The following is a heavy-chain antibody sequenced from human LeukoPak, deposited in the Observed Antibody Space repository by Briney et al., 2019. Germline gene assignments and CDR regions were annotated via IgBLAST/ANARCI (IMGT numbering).Heavy chain of an antibody. CDR1: GYTFTSYG. J-gene: IGHJ5*02. D-gene: IGHD3-9*01. CDR2: ISAYNGNT. V-gene: IGHV1-18*01. Sequence: ASVKVSCKASGYTFTSYGISWVRQAPGQGLEWMGWISAYNGNTNYAQKLQGRVTMTTDTSTSTAYMERRSLRSDDTAVYYCARVPYYDILTGYSGPWGQGTLVTVSS. CDR3: ARVPYYDILTGYSGP.